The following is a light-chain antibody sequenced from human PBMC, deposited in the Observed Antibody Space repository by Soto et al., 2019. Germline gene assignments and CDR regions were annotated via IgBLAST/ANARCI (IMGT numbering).Light chain of an antibody. Sequence: DIQMTQSPSSLSASVGDRVTSTCQASQDISNYLNWYQQKPGKAPKLLIYDASNLETGVPSRFSGSGSGTDFTFTIISLQPEDIATYYCQQDDNLPWTFGHGTKVEIK. V-gene: IGKV1-33*01. CDR2: DAS. CDR3: QQDDNLPWT. CDR1: QDISNY. J-gene: IGKJ1*01.